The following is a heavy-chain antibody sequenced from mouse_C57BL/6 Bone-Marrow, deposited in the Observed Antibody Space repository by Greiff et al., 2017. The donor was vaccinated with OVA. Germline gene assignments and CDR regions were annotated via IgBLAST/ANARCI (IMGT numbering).Heavy chain of an antibody. CDR2: IHPNSGST. CDR3: ARCYYYGSPYYYAMDY. Sequence: VQLQQPGAELVKPGASVKLSCKASGYTFTSYWMHWVKQRPGQGLEWIGMIHPNSGSTNYNEKFKSKATLTVDKSSSTAYMQLSSLTSEDSAVYYCARCYYYGSPYYYAMDYWGQGTSVTVSS. D-gene: IGHD1-1*01. J-gene: IGHJ4*01. CDR1: GYTFTSYW. V-gene: IGHV1-64*01.